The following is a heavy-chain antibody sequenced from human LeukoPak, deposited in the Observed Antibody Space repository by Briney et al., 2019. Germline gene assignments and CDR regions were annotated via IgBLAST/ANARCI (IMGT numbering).Heavy chain of an antibody. D-gene: IGHD2-15*01. V-gene: IGHV5-51*01. Sequence: GESLKISCKGSGYRFSDYWLGWVRQMPGKGLEWMGIIYPGDSRTRYSPPFRGQVTISADKSIDTAYLQRSSLKASDSAIYYCARWLVVGDPWGFDPWGQGTLVTVSS. CDR1: GYRFSDYW. CDR2: IYPGDSRT. J-gene: IGHJ5*02. CDR3: ARWLVVGDPWGFDP.